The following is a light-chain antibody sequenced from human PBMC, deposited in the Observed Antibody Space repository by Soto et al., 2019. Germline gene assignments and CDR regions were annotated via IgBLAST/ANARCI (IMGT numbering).Light chain of an antibody. CDR3: QQYYSIPYT. V-gene: IGKV4-1*01. CDR1: QSVLYSSDNKNY. J-gene: IGKJ2*01. Sequence: SPDSLAVSLGERATINCNSSQSVLYSSDNKNYLVWYQQKPRQPPKLLIYWASTRESGVPDRFSGSGSGTDFTLTISSLQAEDVAVYYCQQYYSIPYTFGQGTKLEIK. CDR2: WAS.